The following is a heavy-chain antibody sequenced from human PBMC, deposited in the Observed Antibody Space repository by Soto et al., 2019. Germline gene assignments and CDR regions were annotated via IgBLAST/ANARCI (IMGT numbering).Heavy chain of an antibody. V-gene: IGHV3-64*01. J-gene: IGHJ6*02. CDR3: ARRIPFGYGMDV. CDR2: ITSNGGNT. CDR1: GFTFSSYA. D-gene: IGHD2-21*01. Sequence: EVQLVESGGGLVQPGGSLRLSCAASGFTFSSYAMHWVRQAPGKGLEYVSGITSNGGNTDYASSVKGRFTISRDNSKNTLYLQMGSLRAEDMAVYYFARRIPFGYGMDVWGQGTTVTVSS.